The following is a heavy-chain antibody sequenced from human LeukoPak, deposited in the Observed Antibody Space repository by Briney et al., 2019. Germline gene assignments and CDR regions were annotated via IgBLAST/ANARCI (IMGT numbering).Heavy chain of an antibody. V-gene: IGHV3-23*01. J-gene: IGHJ4*02. CDR3: AKSFGPVIAAAGTGAD. CDR2: IRDSGGST. D-gene: IGHD6-13*01. Sequence: PGGSLRLSCAASGFTFSSYAMSWVRQAPGKGLEWVSGIRDSGGSTYYADYVRGRSIISRDNSKNTLYLQMNSLRAEDTAVYYCAKSFGPVIAAAGTGADWGQGTLVTVSS. CDR1: GFTFSSYA.